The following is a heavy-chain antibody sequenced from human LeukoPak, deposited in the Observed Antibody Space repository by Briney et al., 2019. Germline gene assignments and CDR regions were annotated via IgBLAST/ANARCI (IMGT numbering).Heavy chain of an antibody. CDR3: AKDFWRTTSNYFDY. D-gene: IGHD3-3*01. J-gene: IGHJ4*02. CDR2: ISSSSSTI. Sequence: GGSPRLSCAASGFTFSSYSMNWVRQAPGKGLEWVSYISSSSSTIYYADSVKGRFTISRDNSKNTLWLQMNSLRPEDTAVYYCAKDFWRTTSNYFDYWGQGTLVTVSS. V-gene: IGHV3-48*01. CDR1: GFTFSSYS.